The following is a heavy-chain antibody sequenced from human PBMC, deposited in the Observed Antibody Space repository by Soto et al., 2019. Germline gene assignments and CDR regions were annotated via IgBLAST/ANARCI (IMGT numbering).Heavy chain of an antibody. Sequence: SVKVSCKASGGTFSSYAISWVRQAPGQGLEWMGGIIPIFGTANYAQKFQGRVTITADESTSTAYMELSSLRSEDTAVYYCASDRHSSSWYPPLYYYGMDVWGQGTTVTVSS. CDR2: IIPIFGTA. CDR3: ASDRHSSSWYPPLYYYGMDV. J-gene: IGHJ6*02. D-gene: IGHD6-13*01. CDR1: GGTFSSYA. V-gene: IGHV1-69*13.